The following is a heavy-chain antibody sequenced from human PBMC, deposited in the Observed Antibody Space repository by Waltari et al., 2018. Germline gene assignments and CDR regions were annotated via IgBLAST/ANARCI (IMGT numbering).Heavy chain of an antibody. Sequence: QVQLVESGGGVVQPGRSLRLSCAASGFTFSSYAIHWVRQAPGKGLEWVALISFDGSNKYYADSMKGRFTISRDNSKNTLYLQMNSLRAEDTAVYYCARAAVGSYYGPFDYWGQGTLVTVSS. D-gene: IGHD1-26*01. J-gene: IGHJ4*02. V-gene: IGHV3-30*01. CDR2: ISFDGSNK. CDR1: GFTFSSYA. CDR3: ARAAVGSYYGPFDY.